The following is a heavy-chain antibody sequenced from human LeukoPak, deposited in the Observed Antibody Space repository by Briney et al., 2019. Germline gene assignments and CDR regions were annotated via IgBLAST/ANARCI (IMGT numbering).Heavy chain of an antibody. CDR1: GYNFTLYY. CDR2: INPSGGST. CDR3: ARDFGPLQVYVISHHAMDV. J-gene: IGHJ6*02. Sequence: ASVNVSCKASGYNFTLYYMHWVRQAPGQGLEWMGIINPSGGSTSYAQKFQGRVTMTRDTSTSTVYMELSSLRSEDTAVYYWARDFGPLQVYVISHHAMDVWGQGTTVTVSS. V-gene: IGHV1-46*01. D-gene: IGHD2-8*01.